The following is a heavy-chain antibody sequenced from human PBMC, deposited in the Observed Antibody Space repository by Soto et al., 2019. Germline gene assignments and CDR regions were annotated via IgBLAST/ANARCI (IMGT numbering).Heavy chain of an antibody. CDR2: IYYSGST. D-gene: IGHD5-12*01. Sequence: QVQLQESGPGLVKPSQTLSLTCTVSGGSISSGGYYWSWIRQHPGKGLEGIGYIYYSGSTYCNPSLKSRVTISVDTSKNQFSLKLSSVTAADTAVYYCARMRYSGYDNYDYWGQGTLVTVSS. V-gene: IGHV4-31*03. J-gene: IGHJ4*02. CDR3: ARMRYSGYDNYDY. CDR1: GGSISSGGYY.